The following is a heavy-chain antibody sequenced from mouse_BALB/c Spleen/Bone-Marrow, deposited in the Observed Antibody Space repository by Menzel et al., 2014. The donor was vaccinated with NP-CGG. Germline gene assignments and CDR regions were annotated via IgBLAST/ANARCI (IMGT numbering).Heavy chain of an antibody. Sequence: VMLVESGAELAKPGASVKMSCKASGYTFTSYWMHWVKQRPGQGLEWIGYINPGTGYTNYNQRFKDKATLTADKSSSTAYMQLRSLTSEDSAIYYCTRGIAAVVAADFDYWGQGTTLTVSS. CDR2: INPGTGYT. D-gene: IGHD1-1*01. CDR3: TRGIAAVVAADFDY. J-gene: IGHJ2*01. V-gene: IGHV1-7*01. CDR1: GYTFTSYW.